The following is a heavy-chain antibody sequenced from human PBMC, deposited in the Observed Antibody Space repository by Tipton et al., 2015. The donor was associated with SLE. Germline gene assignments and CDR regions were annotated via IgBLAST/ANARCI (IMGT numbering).Heavy chain of an antibody. Sequence: TLSLTCAVYGGSFSGYYWSWIRQPPGKGLEWIGEINHSGSTNYNPSLKSRVTISVDTSKNQFSLKLSSVTAADTAVYYCARHLLPYYDFWSGYSPGWFDPWGQGTLVTVSS. CDR3: ARHLLPYYDFWSGYSPGWFDP. D-gene: IGHD3-3*01. CDR1: GGSFSGYY. V-gene: IGHV4-34*01. CDR2: INHSGST. J-gene: IGHJ5*02.